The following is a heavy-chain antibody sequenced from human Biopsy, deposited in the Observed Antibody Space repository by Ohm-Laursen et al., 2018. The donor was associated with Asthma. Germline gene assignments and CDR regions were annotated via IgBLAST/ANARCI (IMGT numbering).Heavy chain of an antibody. CDR1: GGTFNTYV. CDR2: INSVFGTT. V-gene: IGHV1-69*01. D-gene: IGHD2-2*01. CDR3: ARKAGSCISRTCYSLDF. Sequence: SSVKVSCKSLGGTFNTYVIGWVRQAPGQGLEWMGGINSVFGTTTYPQKFQDRVTITADDSTSTVYMELSSLRYEDTAVYYCARKAGSCISRTCYSLDFWGQGALVTVSS. J-gene: IGHJ4*02.